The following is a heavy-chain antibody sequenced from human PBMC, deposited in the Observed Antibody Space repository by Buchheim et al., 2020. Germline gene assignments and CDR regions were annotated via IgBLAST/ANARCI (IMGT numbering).Heavy chain of an antibody. V-gene: IGHV4-30-4*01. CDR2: IYYSGST. Sequence: QVQLQESGPGLVKASQTLSLTCTVSGGSISSGDYCWTWIRQPPGKGLEWIGYIYYSGSTDYNPSPKSRITIPVDTSKNQFSLKLSSVTAADTAVYYCARDFARDAFDIWGQGT. J-gene: IGHJ3*02. CDR3: ARDFARDAFDI. CDR1: GGSISSGDYC.